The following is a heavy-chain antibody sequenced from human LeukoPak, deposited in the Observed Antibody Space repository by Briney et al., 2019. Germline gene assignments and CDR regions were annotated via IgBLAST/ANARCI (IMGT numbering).Heavy chain of an antibody. J-gene: IGHJ4*02. D-gene: IGHD3-10*01. CDR2: ISAYNGNT. V-gene: IGHV1-18*01. CDR3: AKGLRGRVRGVD. CDR1: GYTFTNYA. Sequence: ASVKVSCKASGYTFTNYAISWVRQAPGQGLEWMGWISAYNGNTDYAQKLQGRVTMTRDTSIRTAYMELSSLTSEDTAIYYCAKGLRGRVRGVDWGQGTLVTVSS.